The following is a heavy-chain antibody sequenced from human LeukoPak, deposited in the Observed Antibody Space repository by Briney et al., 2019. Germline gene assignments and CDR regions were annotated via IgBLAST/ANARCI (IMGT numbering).Heavy chain of an antibody. D-gene: IGHD3-9*01. Sequence: GRSLRLSCAASGFTFSSYGMHWVRQAPGEGLEWVAVIWYDGSNKYYADSVKGRFTISRDNSKNTLYLQMNSLRAEDTAVYYCARDGFDSYILTGPHPPDYWGQGTLVTVSS. CDR2: IWYDGSNK. J-gene: IGHJ4*02. CDR3: ARDGFDSYILTGPHPPDY. V-gene: IGHV3-33*01. CDR1: GFTFSSYG.